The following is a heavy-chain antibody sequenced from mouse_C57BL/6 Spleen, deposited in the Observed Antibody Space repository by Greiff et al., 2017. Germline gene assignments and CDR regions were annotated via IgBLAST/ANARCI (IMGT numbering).Heavy chain of an antibody. CDR1: GFTFSSYG. J-gene: IGHJ2*01. CDR2: ISSGGSYT. D-gene: IGHD2-12*01. Sequence: VMLVESGGDLVKPGGSLKLSCAASGFTFSSYGMSWVRQTPDKRLEWVATISSGGSYTYYPDSVKGRFTISRDNAKNTLYLQMSSLKSEDTAMYYCARGGYSAHYFDYWGQGTTLTVSS. CDR3: ARGGYSAHYFDY. V-gene: IGHV5-6*02.